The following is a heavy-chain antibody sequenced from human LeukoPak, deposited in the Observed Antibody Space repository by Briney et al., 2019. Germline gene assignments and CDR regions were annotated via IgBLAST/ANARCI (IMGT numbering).Heavy chain of an antibody. CDR3: ATSSGSYYYYGMDV. V-gene: IGHV1-24*01. Sequence: ASVKVSCKVSGYTLTELSIHWVRQAPGKGLEWMGGFDPEDGETIYAQKFQGRVTMTEDTSTDTAYMELSSLRSEDTAVYYCATSSGSYYYYGMDVWGQGTTVTVSS. CDR2: FDPEDGET. D-gene: IGHD5-12*01. J-gene: IGHJ6*02. CDR1: GYTLTELS.